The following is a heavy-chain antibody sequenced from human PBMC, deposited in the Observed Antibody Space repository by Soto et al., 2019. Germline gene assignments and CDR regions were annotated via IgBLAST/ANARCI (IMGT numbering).Heavy chain of an antibody. Sequence: QVQLVESGGGVVQPGRSLRLSCAASGFTFSSYAMHWVRQAPGKGLEWVAVISYDGSNKYYAGSVKGRFTISRDNSKNTXYXXMNSLGAEDRAVYYCARDRIAMVRGVSCYYYGMDVWGQGTKVTVSS. CDR3: ARDRIAMVRGVSCYYYGMDV. CDR1: GFTFSSYA. J-gene: IGHJ6*02. CDR2: ISYDGSNK. V-gene: IGHV3-30-3*01. D-gene: IGHD3-10*01.